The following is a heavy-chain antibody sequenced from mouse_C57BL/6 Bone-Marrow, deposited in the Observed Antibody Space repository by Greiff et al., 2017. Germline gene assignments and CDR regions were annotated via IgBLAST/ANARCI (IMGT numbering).Heavy chain of an antibody. Sequence: EVQLQQSGPSLVRPSQTLSLTCTVTGFSINSDCYWIWIRQFPGNKLEYIGYTFYSGITYYNPSLEGRTYITRDTSKNQFSLKLSAVTTEDTATSYGARGDYDGSSFWCAYWGQGTLVTVSA. D-gene: IGHD1-1*01. J-gene: IGHJ3*01. CDR1: GFSINSDCY. V-gene: IGHV3-3*01. CDR2: TFYSGIT. CDR3: ARGDYDGSSFWCAY.